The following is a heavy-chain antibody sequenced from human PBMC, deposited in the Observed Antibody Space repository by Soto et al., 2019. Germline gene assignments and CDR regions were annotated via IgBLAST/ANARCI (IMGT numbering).Heavy chain of an antibody. CDR2: ISYDGSNK. Sequence: QVQLVESGGGVVQPGRSLRLSCAASGFTFSSYAMHWVRQAPGKGLEWVAVISYDGSNKYYADSVKGRFTISRDNSKNTLYLQMNSLRAEDTAVYYCARDDYGTNWGQGPLVTVSS. J-gene: IGHJ4*02. CDR1: GFTFSSYA. V-gene: IGHV3-30-3*01. CDR3: ARDDYGTN. D-gene: IGHD4-17*01.